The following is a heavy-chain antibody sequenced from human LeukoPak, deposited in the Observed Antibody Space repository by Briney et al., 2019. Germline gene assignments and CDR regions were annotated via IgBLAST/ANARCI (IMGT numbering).Heavy chain of an antibody. Sequence: SETLSLTCAVYGGSFSGYYWSWIRQPPGKGLEWIGEINHSGSTNYNPSLKSRVTISVDTSKNQFSLKLSSVTAADTAVYYCATDYYDSSGYLVYDYWGQGTLVTVSS. D-gene: IGHD3-22*01. CDR2: INHSGST. CDR1: GGSFSGYY. CDR3: ATDYYDSSGYLVYDY. J-gene: IGHJ4*02. V-gene: IGHV4-34*01.